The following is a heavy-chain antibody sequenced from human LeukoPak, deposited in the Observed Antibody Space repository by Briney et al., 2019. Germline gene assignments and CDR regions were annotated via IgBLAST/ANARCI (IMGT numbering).Heavy chain of an antibody. Sequence: PSQTLSLTCTVSGVSISSGGYCWSWHPQHQGKGLEWVGYSYCSGSTYYNPSQKSRVTICVDTSKNQLSLKLSSVTAADTAVYYRVRERLRKPGGDYYYDMDVWGKGTTVTVS. CDR1: GVSISSGGYC. J-gene: IGHJ6*03. CDR3: VRERLRKPGGDYYYDMDV. D-gene: IGHD5-12*01. CDR2: SYCSGST. V-gene: IGHV4-31*03.